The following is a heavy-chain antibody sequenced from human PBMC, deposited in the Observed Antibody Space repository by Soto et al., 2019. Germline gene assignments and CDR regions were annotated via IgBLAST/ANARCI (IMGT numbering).Heavy chain of an antibody. Sequence: GGSLRLSCAASGFTSSSYSMNWVRQAPGKGLEWVSSISSSSSYIYYADSVKGRFTISRDNAKNSLYLQMNSLRAEDTAVYYCARILYDSSAIDYWGQGTLVTVSS. D-gene: IGHD3-22*01. CDR3: ARILYDSSAIDY. J-gene: IGHJ4*02. CDR2: ISSSSSYI. CDR1: GFTSSSYS. V-gene: IGHV3-21*01.